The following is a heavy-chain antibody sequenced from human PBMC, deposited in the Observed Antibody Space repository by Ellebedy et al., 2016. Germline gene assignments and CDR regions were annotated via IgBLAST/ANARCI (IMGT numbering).Heavy chain of an antibody. CDR2: IYYSGST. CDR3: ARKVRGKAVAGPTDRARSFDY. CDR1: GGSISSGGYY. J-gene: IGHJ4*02. V-gene: IGHV4-31*03. D-gene: IGHD6-19*01. Sequence: SETLSLTCTVSGGSISSGGYYWSWIRQHPGKGLEWIGYIYYSGSTYYNPSLKSRVTISVDTSKNQFSLKLGSVTAADTAVYYCARKVRGKAVAGPTDRARSFDYWGQGTLVTVSS.